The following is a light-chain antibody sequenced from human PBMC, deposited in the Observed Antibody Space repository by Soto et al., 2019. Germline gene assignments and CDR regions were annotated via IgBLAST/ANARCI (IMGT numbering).Light chain of an antibody. J-gene: IGLJ3*02. CDR2: EVS. V-gene: IGLV2-14*01. Sequence: QSALTQPASVSGSPGQSITISCTGTSSDVGDYNYVSWYQHHPGKAPKLMIYEVSNRPSGVSNRFSGSKSDNTASLTISGLQAEDEADYYCCSYTSSSTGVFGEGTKVTVL. CDR3: CSYTSSSTGV. CDR1: SSDVGDYNY.